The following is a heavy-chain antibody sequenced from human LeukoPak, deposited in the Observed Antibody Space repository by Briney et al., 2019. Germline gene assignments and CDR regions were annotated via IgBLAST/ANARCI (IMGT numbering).Heavy chain of an antibody. D-gene: IGHD3-22*01. V-gene: IGHV6-1*01. CDR2: TYYRSKWYN. CDR1: GDSVSSNSVA. Sequence: SQTLSLTCAISGDSVSSNSVAWNWIRQSPSRGLEWLGRTYYRSKWYNDYAVSVKSRITVNPDTSKNQFSLKLSSVTAADTAVYHCARSAFDYYDSSGYYSYYYYMDVWGKGTTVTISS. CDR3: ARSAFDYYDSSGYYSYYYYMDV. J-gene: IGHJ6*03.